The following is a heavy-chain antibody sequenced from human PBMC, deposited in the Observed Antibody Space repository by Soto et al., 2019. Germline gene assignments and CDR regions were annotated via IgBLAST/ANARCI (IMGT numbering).Heavy chain of an antibody. CDR1: SGSFSGYY. J-gene: IGHJ4*02. Sequence: PSETLSLTCSIYSGSFSGYYWSWIRQPPGKGLEWIGEISQSGNTNYSPSFKSRVSISIDTSKKQFSLNLASVSAADTAVYYCARATKVSGSSQTSPDFWGQGTLVTVSS. CDR3: ARATKVSGSSQTSPDF. CDR2: ISQSGNT. V-gene: IGHV4-34*01. D-gene: IGHD6-6*01.